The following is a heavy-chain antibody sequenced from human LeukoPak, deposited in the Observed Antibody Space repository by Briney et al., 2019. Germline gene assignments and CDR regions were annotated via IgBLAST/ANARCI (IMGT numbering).Heavy chain of an antibody. Sequence: PSETLSLTCAVYGGSFSGYYWSWIRQPPGKGLEWIGEINHSGSTNYNPSLKSRVTISVDTSKNQFSLKLRSVTAADTAVYYCARGQGIVVVPAANWFDPWGQGTLVTVSS. CDR1: GGSFSGYY. J-gene: IGHJ5*02. V-gene: IGHV4-34*01. CDR2: INHSGST. CDR3: ARGQGIVVVPAANWFDP. D-gene: IGHD2-2*01.